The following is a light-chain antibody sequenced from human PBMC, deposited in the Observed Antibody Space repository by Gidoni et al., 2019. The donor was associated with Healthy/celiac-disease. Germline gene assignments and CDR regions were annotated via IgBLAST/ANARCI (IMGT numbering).Light chain of an antibody. Sequence: EIVLTQSPCTLSLSPGERATLSCRASQSVSSSYLAWYQQKPGQAPRLLIYGASSRATGIPDRFSGSGSGTDFTITISRLEPEDFAVYYCQQYGSSPRYTFGQGTKLEIK. J-gene: IGKJ2*01. V-gene: IGKV3-20*01. CDR2: GAS. CDR1: QSVSSSY. CDR3: QQYGSSPRYT.